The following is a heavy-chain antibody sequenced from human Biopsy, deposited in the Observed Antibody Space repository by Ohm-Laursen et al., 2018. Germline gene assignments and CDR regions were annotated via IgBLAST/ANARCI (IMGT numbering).Heavy chain of an antibody. J-gene: IGHJ1*01. Sequence: SDTLSLTSTGSAGSFTSHYWTWIRQPPGKGLEGTGHISHTGYTSYKSSLKSRVTISLDTSRKHFSLRLTSLAAADTAVYYCARGSNEYGGLYFPHWGQGTLVTVSS. CDR2: ISHTGYT. CDR3: ARGSNEYGGLYFPH. D-gene: IGHD4-23*01. CDR1: AGSFTSHY. V-gene: IGHV4-59*11.